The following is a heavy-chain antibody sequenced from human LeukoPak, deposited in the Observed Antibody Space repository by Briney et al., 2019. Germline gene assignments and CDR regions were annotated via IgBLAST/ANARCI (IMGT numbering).Heavy chain of an antibody. CDR1: GGTFSSYE. CDR3: ASGTTDIVVVPATLRIYYFDY. V-gene: IGHV1-69*06. D-gene: IGHD2-2*01. J-gene: IGHJ4*02. Sequence: SVKVSCKASGGTFSSYEISWVRQAPGQGLEWMGGIIPMFGTAKYAQKFQGRVTITADKSTSTAYMELSSLRSEDTAVYYCASGTTDIVVVPATLRIYYFDYWGKGPLVTV. CDR2: IIPMFGTA.